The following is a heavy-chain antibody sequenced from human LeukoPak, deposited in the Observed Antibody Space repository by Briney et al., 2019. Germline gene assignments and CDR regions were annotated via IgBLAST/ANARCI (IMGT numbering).Heavy chain of an antibody. CDR3: ARGYSYGYGPLDY. V-gene: IGHV1-18*01. D-gene: IGHD5-18*01. Sequence: EASVKVSCKTSGYSFTSYGTNWVRQAPGQGLEWMGWISTDNGNTDYAQNLQGRVTMTTDTSTSTAYMELRSLRSDDTAVYYCARGYSYGYGPLDYWGQGTLVTVSS. CDR2: ISTDNGNT. CDR1: GYSFTSYG. J-gene: IGHJ4*02.